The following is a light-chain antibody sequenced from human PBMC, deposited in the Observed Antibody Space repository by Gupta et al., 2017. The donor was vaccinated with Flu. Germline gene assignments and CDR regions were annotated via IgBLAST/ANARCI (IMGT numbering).Light chain of an antibody. Sequence: ELVMTQSPGNLSVSPGERATLSCRASQHVRDNLAWYQHKPGQAPRLLFSGSSTRATGVPARFSGSGSGTDFTLTISSLQSEDLAIYYCQQYNNWPRTFGQGTKVEIK. CDR2: GSS. CDR3: QQYNNWPRT. CDR1: QHVRDN. V-gene: IGKV3-15*01. J-gene: IGKJ1*01.